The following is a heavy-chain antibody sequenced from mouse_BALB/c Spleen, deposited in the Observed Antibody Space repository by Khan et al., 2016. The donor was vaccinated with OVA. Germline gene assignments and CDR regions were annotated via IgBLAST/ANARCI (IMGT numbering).Heavy chain of an antibody. V-gene: IGHV5-12-2*01. D-gene: IGHD2-1*01. J-gene: IGHJ2*01. CDR2: ISNGGGST. CDR3: ARHGNYVSFDY. Sequence: EVELVESGGGLVQPGGSLKLSCAASGFTFSSYIMSWVRQTPEKRLEWVAYISNGGGSTYYLDTVKGRFTISRDNAKNTLYLQMSSLKSEDTAMYYCARHGNYVSFDYWGQGITLTVSS. CDR1: GFTFSSYI.